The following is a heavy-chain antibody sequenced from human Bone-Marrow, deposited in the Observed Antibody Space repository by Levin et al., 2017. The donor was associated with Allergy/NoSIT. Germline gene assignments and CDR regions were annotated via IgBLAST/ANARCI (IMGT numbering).Heavy chain of an antibody. CDR1: GGSISSGGYS. CDR2: IYHSGST. D-gene: IGHD2-2*01. J-gene: IGHJ5*02. V-gene: IGHV4-30-2*01. CDR3: ARVLYCSSTSCSHLAWFDP. Sequence: SETLSLTCAVSGGSISSGGYSWSWIRQPPGKGLEWIGYIYHSGSTYYNPSLKSRVTISVDRSKNQFSLTLSSVTAADTAVYYCARVLYCSSTSCSHLAWFDPWGQGTLVTVSS.